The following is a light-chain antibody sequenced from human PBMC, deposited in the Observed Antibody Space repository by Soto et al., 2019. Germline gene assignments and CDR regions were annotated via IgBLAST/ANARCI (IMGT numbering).Light chain of an antibody. CDR2: GAS. CDR3: XQYXXXXXT. V-gene: IGKV3-15*01. Sequence: EIVMTQSPATLSVSXXXXXXXXXXASQSVSSNLAWYQQKPGQAPRLLIHGASTRTTDMPARFSGRGSGTEFTLTINSLQSEDFAVYYCXQYXXXXXTFGQGTKVDIK. CDR1: QSVSSN. J-gene: IGKJ1*01.